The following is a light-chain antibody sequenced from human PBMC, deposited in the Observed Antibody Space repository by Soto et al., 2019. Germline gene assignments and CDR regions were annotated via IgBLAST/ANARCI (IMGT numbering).Light chain of an antibody. J-gene: IGKJ3*01. V-gene: IGKV1-39*01. CDR1: QNINTY. Sequence: DIQMTQSPSSLSASVGDRVTITCRASQNINTYLNWYQQKPGKAPKILIYAASTLQSGVPSRFSGSGSVTDFTLTISSLQPEDFGTYYCQQSFSTPRITFGPGTKVDIK. CDR3: QQSFSTPRIT. CDR2: AAS.